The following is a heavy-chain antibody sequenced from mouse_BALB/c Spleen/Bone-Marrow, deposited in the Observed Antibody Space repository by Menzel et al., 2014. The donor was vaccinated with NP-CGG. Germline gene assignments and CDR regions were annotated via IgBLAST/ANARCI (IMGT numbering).Heavy chain of an antibody. D-gene: IGHD2-13*01. J-gene: IGHJ3*01. CDR1: GYTFTSYY. V-gene: IGHV1S81*02. Sequence: VKLMESGAELVKPGASVKLSCKASGYTFTSYYMYWVKQRPGQGLEWIGEINPSNGGTNFNEKFKSKATLTVYKSSSTAYMQLSSLTSEDSAVYYCTREGDSPFAYWGQGTLVTVSA. CDR2: INPSNGGT. CDR3: TREGDSPFAY.